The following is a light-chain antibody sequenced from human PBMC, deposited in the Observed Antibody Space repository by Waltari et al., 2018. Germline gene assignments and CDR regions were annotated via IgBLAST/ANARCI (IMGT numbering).Light chain of an antibody. CDR1: SSDVGGYNY. CDR3: SSFTSSSTWV. CDR2: DVN. J-gene: IGLJ3*02. Sequence: QSALTQPASVSGSPGQSITISCTGTSSDVGGYNYVSWYQQHPGKAPKLMIYDVNNRPAGVANGFSGSKSGNTASLTISGLQAEDEADYYCSSFTSSSTWVFGGGTKLTVL. V-gene: IGLV2-14*01.